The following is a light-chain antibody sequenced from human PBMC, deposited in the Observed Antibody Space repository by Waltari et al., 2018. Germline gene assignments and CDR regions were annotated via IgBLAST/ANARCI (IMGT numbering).Light chain of an antibody. Sequence: EIVLTQPPATLSVSPGERATLYCRASHSVSSNLAWYQQKPGQAPRLLIYGASTRATGIPARFSGSGSGTEFTLTISSLQSEDFAVYYCQQYNNWPPRTFGQGTKVEIK. V-gene: IGKV3-15*01. J-gene: IGKJ1*01. CDR3: QQYNNWPPRT. CDR1: HSVSSN. CDR2: GAS.